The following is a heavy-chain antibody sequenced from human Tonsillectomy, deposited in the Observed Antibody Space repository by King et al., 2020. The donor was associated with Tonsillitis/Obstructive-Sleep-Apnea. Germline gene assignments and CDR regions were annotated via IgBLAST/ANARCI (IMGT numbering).Heavy chain of an antibody. J-gene: IGHJ4*02. Sequence: QLVQSGAEVKKPGESLRISCKVSGYTFTAFWIGWVRQMPGKGLEWMGLIYPLDSDTTYSPSFQGQVTISADESINTAYLQWSSLQASDTAMYYCVRLPEGGRRNALHYWGQGTLVTVSS. CDR3: VRLPEGGRRNALHY. CDR2: IYPLDSDT. CDR1: GYTFTAFW. V-gene: IGHV5-51*01. D-gene: IGHD1-14*01.